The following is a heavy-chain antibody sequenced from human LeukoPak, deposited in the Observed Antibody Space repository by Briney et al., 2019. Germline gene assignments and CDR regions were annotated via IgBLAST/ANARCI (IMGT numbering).Heavy chain of an antibody. CDR3: ARDRGGSYSSGWYAFDI. Sequence: GGSLRLSCAASGFTFSSYSMNWVRQAPGKGLEWVSSISSSSSYIYYADSVKGRFTIPRDNAKNSLCLQMNSLRAEDTAVYYCARDRGGSYSSGWYAFDIWGQGTMVTVSS. D-gene: IGHD6-19*01. V-gene: IGHV3-21*01. J-gene: IGHJ3*02. CDR2: ISSSSSYI. CDR1: GFTFSSYS.